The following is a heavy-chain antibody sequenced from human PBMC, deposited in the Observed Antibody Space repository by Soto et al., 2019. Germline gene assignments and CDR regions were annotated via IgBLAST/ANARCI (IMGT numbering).Heavy chain of an antibody. D-gene: IGHD2-2*01. CDR2: IIPIFGTA. CDR3: ARDEDIVVVPAAMNYYYYYGMDV. J-gene: IGHJ6*02. CDR1: GGTFNSYA. Sequence: SVKVSCKASGGTFNSYAISWVRQAPGQGLEWMGGIIPIFGTANYAQKFQGRVTITADESTSTAYMELSSLRSEDTAVYYCARDEDIVVVPAAMNYYYYYGMDVWGQGTTVTVSS. V-gene: IGHV1-69*13.